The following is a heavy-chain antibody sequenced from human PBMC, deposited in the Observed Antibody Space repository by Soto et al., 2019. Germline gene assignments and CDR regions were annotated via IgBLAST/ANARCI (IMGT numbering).Heavy chain of an antibody. CDR2: ISLYSDGT. J-gene: IGHJ5*02. CDR1: GYTFSNYG. Sequence: ASVKVSCKTSGYTFSNYGITWVRQAPGQPLEWLGWISLYSDGTNYAQKFQGRVTMTRDTSISTAYMELSRLRSDDTAVYYCARGIAVAGPRNWFDPWGQGTLVTSPQ. CDR3: ARGIAVAGPRNWFDP. V-gene: IGHV1-2*02. D-gene: IGHD6-19*01.